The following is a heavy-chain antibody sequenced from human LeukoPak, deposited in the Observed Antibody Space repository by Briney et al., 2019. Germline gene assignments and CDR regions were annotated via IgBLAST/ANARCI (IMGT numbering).Heavy chain of an antibody. CDR1: GYTFTIYD. V-gene: IGHV1-8*01. J-gene: IGHJ5*02. CDR2: MNPNSGNT. CDR3: ARGIAVGGTWFDP. D-gene: IGHD6-19*01. Sequence: GASVTLSFKGSGYTFTIYDINWVRQAPGQGLEWMGWMNPNSGNTGYAQKFQGRVTMTRNTSISTAYMELSSLRSEDTAVYYCARGIAVGGTWFDPWGQGTLVTVSS.